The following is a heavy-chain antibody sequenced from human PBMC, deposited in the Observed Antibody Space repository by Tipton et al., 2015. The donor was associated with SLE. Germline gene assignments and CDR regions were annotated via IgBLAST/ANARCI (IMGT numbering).Heavy chain of an antibody. CDR2: INSDGSST. CDR1: GFTFSSYA. J-gene: IGHJ6*03. D-gene: IGHD6-13*01. V-gene: IGHV3-74*01. Sequence: SLRLSCAASGFTFSSYAMSWVRQAPGKGLVWVSRINSDGSSTSYADSVKGRFTISRDNAKNSLYLQMNSLRAEDTALYYCAKAGSSWSRDYYYYMDVWGKGTTVTVSS. CDR3: AKAGSSWSRDYYYYMDV.